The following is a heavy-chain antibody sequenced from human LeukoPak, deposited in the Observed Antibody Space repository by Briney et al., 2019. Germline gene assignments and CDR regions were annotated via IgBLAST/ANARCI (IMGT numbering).Heavy chain of an antibody. CDR3: AKDKGPPDYGDYLGY. Sequence: GGSLRLSCAASGFTFSSYAMSWVRQAPGKGLEWVSAISGSGGSTYHADSVKGRFTISRDNSKNTLYLQMNSLRAEDTAVYYCAKDKGPPDYGDYLGYWGQGTLVTVSS. V-gene: IGHV3-23*01. J-gene: IGHJ4*02. CDR2: ISGSGGST. CDR1: GFTFSSYA. D-gene: IGHD4-17*01.